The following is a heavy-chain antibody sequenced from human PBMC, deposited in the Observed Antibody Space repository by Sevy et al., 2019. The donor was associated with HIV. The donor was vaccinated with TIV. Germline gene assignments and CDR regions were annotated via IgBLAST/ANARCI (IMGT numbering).Heavy chain of an antibody. CDR1: GFTFSSYA. CDR3: ARADCSGGSCYLYYFDY. D-gene: IGHD2-15*01. J-gene: IGHJ4*02. V-gene: IGHV3-30-3*01. CDR2: ISYDGSNK. Sequence: GGSLRLSCAASGFTFSSYAMLWVRQAPGKGLEWVAVISYDGSNKYYADSVKGRFTISRDNSKNTLYLQMNSLRAEDTAMYYCARADCSGGSCYLYYFDYWGQGTLVTVSS.